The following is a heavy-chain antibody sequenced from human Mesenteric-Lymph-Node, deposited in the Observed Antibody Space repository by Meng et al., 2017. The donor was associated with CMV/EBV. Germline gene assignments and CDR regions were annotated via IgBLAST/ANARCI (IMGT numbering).Heavy chain of an antibody. V-gene: IGHV3-30-3*01. CDR3: ARATLAAAFDY. D-gene: IGHD6-13*01. CDR1: GFTFSSYA. CDR2: ISYDGSNK. Sequence: GGSLRLSCAASGFTFSSYAMHWVRQAPGKGLEWVAVISYDGSNKYYADSVKGRFTISRDNSKNTLYLQMNSLRAEDTAVYYCARATLAAAFDYWGQGTLVTVSS. J-gene: IGHJ4*02.